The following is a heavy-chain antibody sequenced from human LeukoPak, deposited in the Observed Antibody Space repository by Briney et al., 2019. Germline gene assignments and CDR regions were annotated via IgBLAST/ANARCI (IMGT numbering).Heavy chain of an antibody. CDR1: GGSISSSSYY. Sequence: PSETLSLTCTVSGGSISSSSYYWGWIRQPPGEGLEWIGSIYHSGSTNYNPSLKSRVTISVDKSKNLFSLKLNSVTAADTAVYYCARRRKLRDYGDYVAYFDYWGQGTLVTVSS. CDR3: ARRRKLRDYGDYVAYFDY. J-gene: IGHJ4*02. CDR2: IYHSGST. D-gene: IGHD4-17*01. V-gene: IGHV4-39*07.